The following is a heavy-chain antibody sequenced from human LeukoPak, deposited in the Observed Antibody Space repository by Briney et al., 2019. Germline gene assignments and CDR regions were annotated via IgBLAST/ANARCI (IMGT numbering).Heavy chain of an antibody. Sequence: GGSLRLSCAASGFTLSTNCMTWVRQAPGKGLEWVSTIYSCGTTYYADSVIGRFTISRHNSRNTLYLQMNSLRAEDTAAYYCAKGGWFGQSPSDVFHMWGQGTMVTVSS. V-gene: IGHV3-53*04. CDR1: GFTLSTNC. J-gene: IGHJ3*02. CDR2: IYSCGTT. D-gene: IGHD3-10*01. CDR3: AKGGWFGQSPSDVFHM.